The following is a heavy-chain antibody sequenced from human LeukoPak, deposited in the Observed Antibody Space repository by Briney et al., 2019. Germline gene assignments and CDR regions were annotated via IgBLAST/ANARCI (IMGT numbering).Heavy chain of an antibody. V-gene: IGHV5-51*01. CDR2: IYPGDSDT. J-gene: IGHJ6*02. CDR1: GYSFTSYW. D-gene: IGHD2-2*01. CDR3: AASTRDIVVVPAAMRRYYYYYGMDV. Sequence: GESLKISCKGSGYSFTSYWIGWVRQMPGKGLEWMGIIYPGDSDTRYSPSFQGQVTISADKSISTAYLQWSSLKASDTAMYYCAASTRDIVVVPAAMRRYYYYYGMDVWGQGTTVTVSS.